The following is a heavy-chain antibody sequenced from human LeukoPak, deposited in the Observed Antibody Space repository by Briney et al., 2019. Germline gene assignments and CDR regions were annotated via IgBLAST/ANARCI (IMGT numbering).Heavy chain of an antibody. J-gene: IGHJ3*02. CDR2: INWNGGST. D-gene: IGHD3-10*01. Sequence: GGSLRLSCAASGFTFDDYGMSWVRQAPGKGLKWVSGINWNGGSTGYADSVKGRFTISRDNAKNSLYLQMNSLRAEDTALYYCAGEYGSGSYSYAFDIWGQGTMVTVSS. CDR3: AGEYGSGSYSYAFDI. CDR1: GFTFDDYG. V-gene: IGHV3-20*04.